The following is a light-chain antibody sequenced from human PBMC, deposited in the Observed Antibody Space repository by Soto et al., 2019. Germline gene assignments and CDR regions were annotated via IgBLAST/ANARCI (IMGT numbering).Light chain of an antibody. CDR2: ETS. J-gene: IGKJ1*01. CDR3: QQSFSTPRT. CDR1: QNVRSY. Sequence: DTQMTQSPSSLSASVGDRVTITCRASQNVRSYVNWYQQKPGKAPSLLIYETSTLQSGVPPWFSGDGYATDFTLSISSLHPEDFATYYCQQSFSTPRTFGQGTTVEI. V-gene: IGKV1-39*01.